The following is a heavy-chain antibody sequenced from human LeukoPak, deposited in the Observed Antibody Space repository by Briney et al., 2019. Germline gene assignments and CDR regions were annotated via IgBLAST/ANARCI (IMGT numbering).Heavy chain of an antibody. Sequence: MPSQTLSLTCTVSGGSISSGDYYWSWIRQPPGKGLEWIGYIYYSGSTYYNPSLKSRVTISVDTSKNQFSLKLSSVTAADTAVYYCAKYRLSIAAAGNNWFDPWGQGTLVTVSS. D-gene: IGHD6-13*01. CDR1: GGSISSGDYY. J-gene: IGHJ5*02. CDR3: AKYRLSIAAAGNNWFDP. CDR2: IYYSGST. V-gene: IGHV4-30-4*08.